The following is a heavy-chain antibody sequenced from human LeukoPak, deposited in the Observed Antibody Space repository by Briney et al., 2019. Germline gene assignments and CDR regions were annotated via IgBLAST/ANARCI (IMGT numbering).Heavy chain of an antibody. Sequence: GGSLRLSCAASGFIVSSNYMSWVRQAPGKGLEWVSAIFSGGNTYYADSVKGRFTISRDNSKSTMYLQMNSLRAEDTAVYYCAREGCSSTSCSAYGMDVWGQGTTVTVSS. V-gene: IGHV3-53*01. D-gene: IGHD2-2*01. CDR2: IFSGGNT. CDR3: AREGCSSTSCSAYGMDV. CDR1: GFIVSSNY. J-gene: IGHJ6*02.